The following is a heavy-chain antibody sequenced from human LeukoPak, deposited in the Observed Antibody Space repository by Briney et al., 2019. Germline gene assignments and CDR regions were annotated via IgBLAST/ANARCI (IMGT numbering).Heavy chain of an antibody. CDR2: IYSGGST. D-gene: IGHD2-21*01. V-gene: IGHV3-53*01. Sequence: PGGSLRLSCAASGFTVSSNYMSWVRQAPGKGLEWVSVIYSGGSTYYADSVKGRFTISRDNPKNTLYLQMNSLRAEDTAVYYCARDCCGGDDAFDIWGQGTMVTVSS. CDR1: GFTVSSNY. CDR3: ARDCCGGDDAFDI. J-gene: IGHJ3*02.